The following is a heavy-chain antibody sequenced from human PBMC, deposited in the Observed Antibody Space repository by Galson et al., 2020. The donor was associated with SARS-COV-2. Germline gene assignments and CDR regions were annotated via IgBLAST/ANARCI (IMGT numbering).Heavy chain of an antibody. D-gene: IGHD2-21*02. CDR3: AKEYGVTAAEGGYFDY. CDR1: GFTFGDSA. Sequence: TGVSLRLSCAASGFTFGDSAMHWVRQAPGKGLEWVAGISWHGGIMDYADSVKGRFTVSRDNAKNSLYLQMNSLRVDDAALYYCAKEYGVTAAEGGYFDYWGQGTLVTVSS. J-gene: IGHJ4*02. CDR2: ISWHGGIM. V-gene: IGHV3-9*01.